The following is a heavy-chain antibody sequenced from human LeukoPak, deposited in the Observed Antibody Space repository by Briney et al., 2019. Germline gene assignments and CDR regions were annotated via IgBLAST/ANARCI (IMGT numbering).Heavy chain of an antibody. CDR1: GYTFTGYY. Sequence: GSSVTVSCKASGYTFTGYYMHWVRQAPGQGLEWMGRINPNSGGTNYAQKCQGRVTMTRDPSISTAYRELSRLRSDDTAVNYCARCRLGFGVPGYWGQGTLVTVSS. J-gene: IGHJ4*02. V-gene: IGHV1-2*06. D-gene: IGHD2-2*01. CDR2: INPNSGGT. CDR3: ARCRLGFGVPGY.